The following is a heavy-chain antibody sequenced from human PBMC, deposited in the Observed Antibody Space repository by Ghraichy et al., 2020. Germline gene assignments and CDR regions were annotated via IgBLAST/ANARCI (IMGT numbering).Heavy chain of an antibody. CDR2: IWNDGINK. J-gene: IGHJ4*02. CDR3: ARAVGPFDY. Sequence: GESLNISCAASGFTFSTYGMHWVRQAPGKGLDWVAVIWNDGINKYYADSVKGRFTISRDNSKDTLYLQMNSLRAEDTAVYYCARAVGPFDYWGQGALVTVSS. V-gene: IGHV3-33*01. CDR1: GFTFSTYG.